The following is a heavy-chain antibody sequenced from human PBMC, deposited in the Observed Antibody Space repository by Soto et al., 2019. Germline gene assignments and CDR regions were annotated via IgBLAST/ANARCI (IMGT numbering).Heavy chain of an antibody. D-gene: IGHD2-8*01. V-gene: IGHV4-59*01. Sequence: SETLSLTCTVSGGSISSYYWSWIRQPPGKGLEWIGYIYYSGSTNYNPSLKSRVTISVDTSKNQFSLKLSSVTAADTAVYYCARDLMSEAFDIWGQGTTVTVSS. CDR1: GGSISSYY. CDR2: IYYSGST. CDR3: ARDLMSEAFDI. J-gene: IGHJ3*02.